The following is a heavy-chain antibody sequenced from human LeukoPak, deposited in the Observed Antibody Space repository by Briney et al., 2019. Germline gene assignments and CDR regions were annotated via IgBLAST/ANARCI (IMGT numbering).Heavy chain of an antibody. D-gene: IGHD1-26*01. J-gene: IGHJ4*02. CDR3: ARHNEWAVPAPDY. Sequence: GESLRISCKGSGYSFTSYWIGWMRQMPGKGLEWMGIIYPGDSDTRYSPSFQGQVTISADKSISTAYLQWSSLKASDTAMYYCARHNEWAVPAPDYWGQGTLVTVSS. CDR2: IYPGDSDT. V-gene: IGHV5-51*01. CDR1: GYSFTSYW.